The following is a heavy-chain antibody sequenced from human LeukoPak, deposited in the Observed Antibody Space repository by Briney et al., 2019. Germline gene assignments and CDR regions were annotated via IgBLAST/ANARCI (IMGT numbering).Heavy chain of an antibody. D-gene: IGHD3-10*01. CDR2: IYNSGSA. V-gene: IGHV4-31*03. CDR1: GGSIGGGVYY. J-gene: IGHJ4*02. CDR3: ARDGGGGSGSYARYLDS. Sequence: PSETLSLTCTVSGGSIGGGVYYWSWIRQHPGKGLEWIGYIYNSGSAYYNPSLNSRLTMSVDTSKNQLSLKVNSVTAADTAVYYCARDGGGGSGSYARYLDSWGQGILVTVSS.